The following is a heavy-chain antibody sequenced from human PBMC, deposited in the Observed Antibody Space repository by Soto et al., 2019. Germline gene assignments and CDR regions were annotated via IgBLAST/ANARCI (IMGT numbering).Heavy chain of an antibody. CDR1: GGTFSSYA. CDR3: ARARYYDSSGYPYYFDY. J-gene: IGHJ4*02. Sequence: SVKVSCKASGGTFSSYAISWVRQAPGQGLEWMGGIIPIFGTANYAQKFQGRVTITADESTSTAYMELSSLRSEDTAVYYCARARYYDSSGYPYYFDYWGQGTLVTVSS. V-gene: IGHV1-69*13. D-gene: IGHD3-22*01. CDR2: IIPIFGTA.